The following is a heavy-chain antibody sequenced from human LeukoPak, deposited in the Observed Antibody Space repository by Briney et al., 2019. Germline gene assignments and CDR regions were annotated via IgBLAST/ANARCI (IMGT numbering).Heavy chain of an antibody. Sequence: SETLSLTCIVSGGSIGSYYWGWIRQPPGKGLEWIGSIYYSGSTYYNPSLKSRVTISVDTSKNQFSLKLSSVTAADTAVYYCARLSDTAMVTSDYWGQGTLVTVSS. V-gene: IGHV4-39*01. CDR1: GGSIGSYY. CDR3: ARLSDTAMVTSDY. CDR2: IYYSGST. D-gene: IGHD5-18*01. J-gene: IGHJ4*02.